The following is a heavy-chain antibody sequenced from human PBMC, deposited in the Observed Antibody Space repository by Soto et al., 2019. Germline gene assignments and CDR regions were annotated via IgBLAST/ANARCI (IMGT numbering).Heavy chain of an antibody. CDR3: ARDGGSAHYYYYGMDV. CDR2: INPNSGGT. J-gene: IGHJ6*02. D-gene: IGHD2-15*01. CDR1: GYTFTGYY. Sequence: ASVKVSCKASGYTFTGYYMHWVRQAPGQGLEWMGWINPNSGGTNYAQKFQGRVTMTRDTSISTAYMELSRLRSDDTAVYYCARDGGSAHYYYYGMDVWGQGTTVTVSS. V-gene: IGHV1-2*02.